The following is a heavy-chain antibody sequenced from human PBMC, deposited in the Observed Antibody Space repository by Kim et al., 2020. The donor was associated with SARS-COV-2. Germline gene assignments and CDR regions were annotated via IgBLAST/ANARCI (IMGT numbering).Heavy chain of an antibody. V-gene: IGHV4-39*01. CDR1: GGSISSSSYY. CDR2: IYYSGST. J-gene: IGHJ5*02. D-gene: IGHD5-18*01. CDR3: ASQERSRIQLWLHLGWFDP. Sequence: SETLSLTCTVSGGSISSSSYYWGWIRQPPGKGLEWIGSIYYSGSTYYNPSLKSRVTISVDTSKNQFSLKLSSVTAADTAVYYCASQERSRIQLWLHLGWFDPWGQGTLVTVSS.